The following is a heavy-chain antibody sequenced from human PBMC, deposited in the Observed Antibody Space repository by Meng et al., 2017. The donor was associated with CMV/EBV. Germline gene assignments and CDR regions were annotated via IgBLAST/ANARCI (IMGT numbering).Heavy chain of an antibody. CDR3: ARDPRRRTTYYDFWSGYSNY. CDR2: ISYDGSNK. CDR1: GFTFSSYA. J-gene: IGHJ4*02. D-gene: IGHD3-3*01. Sequence: GESLKISCAASGFTFSSYAMHWVRQAPGKGLEWVAVISYDGSNKYYADSVKGRFTISRDNSKNTLYLQMNSLRAEDTAVYYCARDPRRRTTYYDFWSGYSNYWGQGTLVTVSS. V-gene: IGHV3-30*04.